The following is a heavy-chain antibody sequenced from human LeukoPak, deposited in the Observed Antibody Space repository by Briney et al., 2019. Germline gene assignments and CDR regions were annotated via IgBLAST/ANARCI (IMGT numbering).Heavy chain of an antibody. Sequence: SETLSLTCAVYGDSFSGYYWSWIRQPPGKGLEWIAEINHRGSTHYNPSLKSRVNISADTSKNQFSLNLDSVTAADTAVYYCARSWAGMYYPFYYFDYWGQGSLVTVSS. D-gene: IGHD2-8*01. CDR1: GDSFSGYY. V-gene: IGHV4-34*01. J-gene: IGHJ4*02. CDR3: ARSWAGMYYPFYYFDY. CDR2: INHRGST.